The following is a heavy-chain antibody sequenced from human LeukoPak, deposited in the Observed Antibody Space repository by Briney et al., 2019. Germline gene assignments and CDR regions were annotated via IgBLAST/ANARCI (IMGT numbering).Heavy chain of an antibody. CDR1: GGTFSSYA. CDR3: AREGEVDFWSGSYNTGYFHY. V-gene: IGHV1-69*04. Sequence: GASVKVSCKASGGTFSSYAISWVRQAPGQGLEWMGRIIPILGIANYAQKFQGRVTITADKSTSTAYMELSSLRSEDTAVYYCAREGEVDFWSGSYNTGYFHYWGQGTLVSVS. J-gene: IGHJ4*02. CDR2: IIPILGIA. D-gene: IGHD3-3*01.